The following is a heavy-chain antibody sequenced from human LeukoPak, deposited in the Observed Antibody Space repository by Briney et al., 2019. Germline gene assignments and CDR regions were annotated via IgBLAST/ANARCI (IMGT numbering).Heavy chain of an antibody. D-gene: IGHD5-12*01. CDR1: GGSISSYY. CDR3: ATGQWLLRGDY. CDR2: IYHTGST. J-gene: IGHJ4*02. V-gene: IGHV4-59*04. Sequence: SETLSLTCTVSGGSISSYYWSWIRQPPGKGLEWIGSIYHTGSTYYSPSLKSRVTISVDTSKNQFSLKPTSVTAADTAVYYCATGQWLLRGDYWGQGTLVTVSS.